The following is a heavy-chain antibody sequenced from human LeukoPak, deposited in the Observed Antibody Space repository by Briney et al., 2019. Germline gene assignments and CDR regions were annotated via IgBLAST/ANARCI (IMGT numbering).Heavy chain of an antibody. CDR3: ARGGVTISPRYYYGMDV. J-gene: IGHJ6*04. CDR1: GGSISSGGYS. Sequence: SQTLSLTCAVSGGSISSGGYSWSWIRQPPGKGLEWIGEINHSGSTNYNPSLKSRVTISVDTSKNQFSLKLSSVTAADTAVYYCARGGVTISPRYYYGMDVWGKGTTVTVSS. V-gene: IGHV4-30-2*01. D-gene: IGHD3-9*01. CDR2: INHSGST.